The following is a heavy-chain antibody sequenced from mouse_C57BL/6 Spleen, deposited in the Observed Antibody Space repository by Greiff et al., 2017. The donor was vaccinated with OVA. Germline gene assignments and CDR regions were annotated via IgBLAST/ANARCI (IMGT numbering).Heavy chain of an antibody. CDR2: IDPSDSET. V-gene: IGHV1-52*01. J-gene: IGHJ2*01. CDR3: ARLETAQATLDY. Sequence: QVQLQQPGAELVRPGSSVKLSCKASGYTFTSYWMHWVKQRPIQGLEWIGNIDPSDSETPYNQKFKDKATLTVDKSSSTAYMQLSSLTSEDSAVYYCARLETAQATLDYWGQGTTLTVSA. D-gene: IGHD3-2*02. CDR1: GYTFTSYW.